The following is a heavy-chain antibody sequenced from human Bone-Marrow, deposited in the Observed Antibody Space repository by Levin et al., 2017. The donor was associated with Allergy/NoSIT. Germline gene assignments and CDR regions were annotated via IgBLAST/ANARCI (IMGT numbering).Heavy chain of an antibody. J-gene: IGHJ5*02. D-gene: IGHD4-11*01. V-gene: IGHV1-69*01. CDR1: GGTFSSYA. Sequence: LGESLKISCKASGGTFSSYAISWVRQAPGQGLEWMGGIIPIFGTANYAQKFQGRVTITADESTSTAYMELSSLRSEDTAVYYCARAPFNYGGRFDPWGQGTLVTVSS. CDR2: IIPIFGTA. CDR3: ARAPFNYGGRFDP.